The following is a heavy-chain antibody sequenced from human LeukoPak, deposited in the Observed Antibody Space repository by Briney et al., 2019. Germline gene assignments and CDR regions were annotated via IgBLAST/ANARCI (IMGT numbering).Heavy chain of an antibody. Sequence: GGSLRLSCAASGFPFSDSWMDRVRQAPGKGMEWVANIKQDGSEKHYADSVKGRFTISRDNAKNSLFLQMNGLRAEDTAVYYCSRRLDYWGQGALVTVSS. V-gene: IGHV3-7*01. CDR3: SRRLDY. CDR2: IKQDGSEK. J-gene: IGHJ4*02. CDR1: GFPFSDSW.